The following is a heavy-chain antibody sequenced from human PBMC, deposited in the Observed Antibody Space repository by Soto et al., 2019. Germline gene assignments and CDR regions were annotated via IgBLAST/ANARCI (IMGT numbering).Heavy chain of an antibody. D-gene: IGHD6-6*01. CDR2: IWYDGSNK. CDR3: ARDIVAARLWGYYYYGMDV. J-gene: IGHJ6*02. Sequence: GGSLRLSCAASGFTFSSYGMHWVRQAPGKGLEGVAVIWYDGSNKYYADSAKGRFTISRDNSKNTLYLQMNSLRAEDTAVYYCARDIVAARLWGYYYYGMDVWGQGTTVTVSS. CDR1: GFTFSSYG. V-gene: IGHV3-33*01.